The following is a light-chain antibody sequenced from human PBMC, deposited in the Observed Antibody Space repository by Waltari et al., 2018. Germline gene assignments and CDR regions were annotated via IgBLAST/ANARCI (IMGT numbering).Light chain of an antibody. Sequence: DIVLTHSPATLSFSPRERATLSCRASQSVTSYLVWYQQKPGQAPRLLIYDASNRATGIPARFSGSGSGTDFTLTISSLEPEDFAVYYCQQRSNWPRTFGQGTKVEIK. CDR2: DAS. CDR3: QQRSNWPRT. V-gene: IGKV3-11*01. CDR1: QSVTSY. J-gene: IGKJ1*01.